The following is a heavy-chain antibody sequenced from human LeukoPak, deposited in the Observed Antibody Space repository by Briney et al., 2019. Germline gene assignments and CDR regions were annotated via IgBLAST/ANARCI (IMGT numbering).Heavy chain of an antibody. CDR2: IYHSGST. Sequence: SETLSLTRTVSGDSTSSYYWSWIRQPPGKGLEWIGYIYHSGSTNYNPSLKSRVTISADTSKDQFSLKLASVTAADTAVYYCATGYSSTWYYFDYWGQGTLVTVSS. D-gene: IGHD6-13*01. V-gene: IGHV4-59*01. CDR3: ATGYSSTWYYFDY. CDR1: GDSTSSYY. J-gene: IGHJ4*02.